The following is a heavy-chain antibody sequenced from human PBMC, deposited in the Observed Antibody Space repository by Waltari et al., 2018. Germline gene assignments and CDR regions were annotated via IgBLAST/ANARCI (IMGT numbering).Heavy chain of an antibody. V-gene: IGHV3-74*01. CDR1: GFTFSSYW. D-gene: IGHD3-9*01. Sequence: EVQLVESGGGLVQPGGSLRLSCVASGFTFSSYWMHWVRQAPGKGLVWFSRFNNDGPSTSCPDSVKGRFTISRDNAKNTLYLQMNSLRAEDTAVYYCTRAGYYRFDYWGQGTLATVSS. CDR2: FNNDGPST. CDR3: TRAGYYRFDY. J-gene: IGHJ4*02.